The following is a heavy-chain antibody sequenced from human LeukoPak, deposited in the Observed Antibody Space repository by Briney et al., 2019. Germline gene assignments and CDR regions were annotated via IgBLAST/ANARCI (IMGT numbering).Heavy chain of an antibody. CDR3: ASGYSGNGPYDY. Sequence: SETLSLTCSVSGASISTSSYYWGWIRQPPGKGLEWIGNIYYSGNTYSNPSLKSRITISVDTSENQFTLKLSSVTAADTAVYYCASGYSGNGPYDYWGQGTLVTVSS. CDR1: GASISTSSYY. V-gene: IGHV4-39*01. D-gene: IGHD5-12*01. CDR2: IYYSGNT. J-gene: IGHJ4*02.